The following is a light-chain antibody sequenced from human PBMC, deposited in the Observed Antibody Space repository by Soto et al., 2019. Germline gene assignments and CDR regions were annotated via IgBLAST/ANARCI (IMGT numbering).Light chain of an antibody. CDR1: SSDIGRYNL. Sequence: QSALTQPASVSGSPGQSITISCTGTSSDIGRYNLVSWYQQHPGKAPKLIIYEDIERPSGVSDRFSGSKSGNTASLTISGLQTEDEGDYYCCSYAGVASVVFGGGTKLTVL. J-gene: IGLJ2*01. V-gene: IGLV2-23*01. CDR3: CSYAGVASVV. CDR2: EDI.